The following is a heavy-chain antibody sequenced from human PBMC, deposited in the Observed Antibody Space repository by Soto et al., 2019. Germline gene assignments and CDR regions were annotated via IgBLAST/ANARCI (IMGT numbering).Heavy chain of an antibody. D-gene: IGHD3-16*01. CDR2: MNSNTGNA. J-gene: IGHJ4*02. CDR1: GYTFTSQN. Sequence: QVQLVQSGAEVKKPGASVKVSCKSSGYTFTSQNIIWVRQATGQGLEWMGWMNSNTGNAGYAQKFQGRVTMTRNASISTAFMELSSLTSEDTAVYFCAITYYDYVWGSFPDFWGQGTQVTVSS. V-gene: IGHV1-8*01. CDR3: AITYYDYVWGSFPDF.